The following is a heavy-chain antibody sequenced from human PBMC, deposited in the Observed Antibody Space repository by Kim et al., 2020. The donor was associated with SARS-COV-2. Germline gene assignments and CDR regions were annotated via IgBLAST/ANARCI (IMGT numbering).Heavy chain of an antibody. CDR3: ARPPVTTIWYFDL. J-gene: IGHJ2*01. V-gene: IGHV3-48*02. Sequence: GGSLRLSCVVSEFTVSSYGMNWVRQAPGKGLEWVAYISSTGNTIYYADSVKGRFTISRDNAKNSVHLQMNSLRDEDAAVDDCARPPVTTIWYFDLWGRGTLVTVSS. D-gene: IGHD4-17*01. CDR1: EFTVSSYG. CDR2: ISSTGNTI.